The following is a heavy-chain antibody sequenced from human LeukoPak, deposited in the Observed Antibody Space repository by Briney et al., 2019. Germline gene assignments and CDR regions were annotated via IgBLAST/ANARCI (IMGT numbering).Heavy chain of an antibody. D-gene: IGHD3-10*02. CDR2: IKQDGSAK. J-gene: IGHJ6*04. Sequence: GGSLRLSCAASGFTFSGYWMTWVRQAPGKGLEWVANIKQDGSAKSYVDFVKGRFTIFRDNAKNSLYLQMNSLRAEDTAVYYCAELGITMIGGVWGKGTTVTISS. CDR3: AELGITMIGGV. V-gene: IGHV3-7*01. CDR1: GFTFSGYW.